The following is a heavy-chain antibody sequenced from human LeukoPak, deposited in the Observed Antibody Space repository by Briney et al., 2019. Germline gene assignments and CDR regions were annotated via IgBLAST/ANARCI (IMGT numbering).Heavy chain of an antibody. CDR3: ARGTGLLWFGELLVYGMDV. V-gene: IGHV4-59*01. CDR2: IYYSGST. CDR1: GGSISSYY. Sequence: SETLFLTCTVSGGSISSYYWSWIRQPPGKGLEWIGYIYYSGSTNYNPSLKSRVTISVDTSKNQFSLKLSSVTAADTAVYYCARGTGLLWFGELLVYGMDVWGKGTTVTVSS. D-gene: IGHD3-10*01. J-gene: IGHJ6*04.